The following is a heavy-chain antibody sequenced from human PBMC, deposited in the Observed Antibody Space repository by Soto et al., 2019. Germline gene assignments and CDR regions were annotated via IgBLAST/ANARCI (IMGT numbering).Heavy chain of an antibody. V-gene: IGHV3-33*01. CDR2: IWYDGSNK. Sequence: QVQLVESGGGVVQPGRSLRLSCAASGFTFSSYGMHWVRQAPGKGLEWVAVIWYDGSNKYYADSVKGRFTISRDNSKNTLYLQMNSLGAEDKGVYYCALSCGGDCEYFDDWGQGSLVTVSS. J-gene: IGHJ4*02. CDR1: GFTFSSYG. D-gene: IGHD2-21*02. CDR3: ALSCGGDCEYFDD.